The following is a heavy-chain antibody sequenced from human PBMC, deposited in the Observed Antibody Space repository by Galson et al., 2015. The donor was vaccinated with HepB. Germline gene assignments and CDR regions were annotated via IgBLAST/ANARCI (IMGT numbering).Heavy chain of an antibody. J-gene: IGHJ4*02. V-gene: IGHV4-34*01. Sequence: ETLSLTCAVYGGSFSGYYWSWIRQPPGKGLEWIGEINHSGSTNYNPSLKSRVTISVDTSKNQFSLKLSSVTAADTAVYYCARAHKVGTMIVVVPPGRSYFDYWGQGTLVTVSS. D-gene: IGHD3-22*01. CDR3: ARAHKVGTMIVVVPPGRSYFDY. CDR2: INHSGST. CDR1: GGSFSGYY.